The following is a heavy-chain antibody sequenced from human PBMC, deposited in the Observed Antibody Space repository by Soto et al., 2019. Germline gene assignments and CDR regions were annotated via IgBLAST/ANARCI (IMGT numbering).Heavy chain of an antibody. D-gene: IGHD6-6*01. V-gene: IGHV4-39*02. CDR1: GGSISSSSYY. CDR2: IYYSGST. Sequence: SETLSLTCTVSGGSISSSSYYWGWIRQPPGKGLEWIGSIYYSGSTYYNPSLKSRVTISVDTSKNQFSLKLSSVTAADTAVYYCARDIAARPRSGRFDPWGQGTLVTVSS. CDR3: ARDIAARPRSGRFDP. J-gene: IGHJ5*02.